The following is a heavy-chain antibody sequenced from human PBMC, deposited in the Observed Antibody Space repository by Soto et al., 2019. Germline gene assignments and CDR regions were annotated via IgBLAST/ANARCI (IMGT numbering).Heavy chain of an antibody. J-gene: IGHJ6*03. CDR1: GYSFTSYW. D-gene: IGHD6-6*01. CDR3: ARHSEGTVAPHHKLPHDYYYYYMDV. CDR2: IYPGDSDT. Sequence: GESLKISCKGSGYSFTSYWIGWVRQMPGKGLEWMGIIYPGDSDTRYSPSFQGQVTISADKSISTAYLQWGSLKASDTAMYYCARHSEGTVAPHHKLPHDYYYYYMDVWGKGTTVTVSS. V-gene: IGHV5-51*01.